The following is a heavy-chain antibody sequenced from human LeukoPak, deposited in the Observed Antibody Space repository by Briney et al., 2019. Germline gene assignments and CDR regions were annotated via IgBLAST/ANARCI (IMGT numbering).Heavy chain of an antibody. CDR2: ISSSGSTI. CDR3: ARDPPYDILTGLMWDY. D-gene: IGHD3-9*01. J-gene: IGHJ4*02. V-gene: IGHV3-48*03. Sequence: PGGSLRLSCAASGFTFSSYEMNWVRQAPGKGLEWVSYISSSGSTIYYADSVKGRFTISRDNAKNSLYLQMNSLRAEDMAVYYCARDPPYDILTGLMWDYWGQGTLVTVSS. CDR1: GFTFSSYE.